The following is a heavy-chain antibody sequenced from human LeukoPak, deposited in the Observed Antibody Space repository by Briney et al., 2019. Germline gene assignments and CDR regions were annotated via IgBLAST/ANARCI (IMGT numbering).Heavy chain of an antibody. CDR1: GFTFSSYG. Sequence: GGSLRLSCAASGFTFSSYGMHWVRQAPGKGLEWVAVIWYDGSNKYYADSVKGRFTISRDNSKNTLYLQMNSLRAEDTAVYYCARDRGYSSGWSRPFDYWGQGTLVTVSS. CDR3: ARDRGYSSGWSRPFDY. CDR2: IWYDGSNK. J-gene: IGHJ4*02. D-gene: IGHD6-19*01. V-gene: IGHV3-33*01.